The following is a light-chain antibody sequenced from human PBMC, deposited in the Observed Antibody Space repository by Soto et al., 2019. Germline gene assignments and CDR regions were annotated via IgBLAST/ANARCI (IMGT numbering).Light chain of an antibody. Sequence: QLVLTQSPSASASLGASVKLTCTLSSGHSSYAIAWHQQQPEKGPRYLMKLNSDGSHSKGDGIPDRFSGSSSGAERYLTISSRQSEDEADYYWQTWGTGILLFGGGTKLTVL. CDR3: QTWGTGILL. J-gene: IGLJ2*01. CDR2: LNSDGSH. CDR1: SGHSSYA. V-gene: IGLV4-69*01.